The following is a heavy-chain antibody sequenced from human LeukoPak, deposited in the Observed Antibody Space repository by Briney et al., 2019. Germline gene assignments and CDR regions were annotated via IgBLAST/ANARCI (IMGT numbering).Heavy chain of an antibody. CDR2: INHSGST. Sequence: ASETLSLTCAVYGGSFSGYYWSWIRQPPGKGLEWIGEINHSGSTNYNPSLKSRVTISVDTSKNQFSLKLSSVTAAGTAVYYCARGPPYYDFWSGYPTDYYYYGMDVWGQGTTVTVSS. D-gene: IGHD3-3*01. CDR1: GGSFSGYY. V-gene: IGHV4-34*01. J-gene: IGHJ6*02. CDR3: ARGPPYYDFWSGYPTDYYYYGMDV.